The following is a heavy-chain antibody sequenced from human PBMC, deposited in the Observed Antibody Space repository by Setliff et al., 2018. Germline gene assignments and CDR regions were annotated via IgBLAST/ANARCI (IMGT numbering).Heavy chain of an antibody. CDR3: ARGFNSWSVGTDY. J-gene: IGHJ4*02. CDR1: GYTFTSYY. D-gene: IGHD6-13*01. V-gene: IGHV1-46*01. CDR2: INPSGGST. Sequence: ASVKVSCKASGYTFTSYYMHWVRQAPGQGLEWMGIINPSGGSTSYAQKFEGRVTMTRDTSTSTVYMELSRLRSDETAVYYCARGFNSWSVGTDYWGQGTLVTVSS.